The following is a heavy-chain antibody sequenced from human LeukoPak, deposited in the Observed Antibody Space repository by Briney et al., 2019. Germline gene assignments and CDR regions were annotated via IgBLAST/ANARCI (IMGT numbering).Heavy chain of an antibody. D-gene: IGHD3-16*02. CDR1: GGSFSSGGYY. CDR2: IYYSGST. CDR3: ASLLSYDYVWGSYRANWFDP. V-gene: IGHV4-31*03. Sequence: SETLSLTCTVSGGSFSSGGYYWSWIRQHPGKGLEWVGYIYYSGSTYYNPSLKSRVTISVDTSKNQFSLKLSSVTAADTAVYYCASLLSYDYVWGSYRANWFDPWGQGTLVTVSS. J-gene: IGHJ5*02.